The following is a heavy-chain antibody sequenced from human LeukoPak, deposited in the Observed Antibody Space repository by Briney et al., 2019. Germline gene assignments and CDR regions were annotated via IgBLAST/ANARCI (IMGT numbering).Heavy chain of an antibody. V-gene: IGHV1-18*01. Sequence: ASVKVSCKASGYTFTSYGISWVRQAPGQGLEWMGWISAYNGDTNYAQKLQGRVTMTTDTSTSTAYMELRSLRSDDTAVYYCARDLKRLTSGWITAAAGDYWGQGTLVTVSS. CDR2: ISAYNGDT. D-gene: IGHD6-19*01. J-gene: IGHJ4*02. CDR3: ARDLKRLTSGWITAAAGDY. CDR1: GYTFTSYG.